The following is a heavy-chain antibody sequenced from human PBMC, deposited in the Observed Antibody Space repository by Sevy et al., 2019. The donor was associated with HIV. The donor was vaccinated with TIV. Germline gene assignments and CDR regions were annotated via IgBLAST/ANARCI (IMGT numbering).Heavy chain of an antibody. Sequence: GGSLRLSCAASGFTFSTYNHYWMTWVRQAPGKGLEWVANIKEDGSEKYYVDSVKGRFTISRDNAKNSVYLQMNSLRAEDTAVYYCATERPYESSGPFGNWGQGILVTVSS. CDR2: IKEDGSEK. D-gene: IGHD3-22*01. V-gene: IGHV3-7*01. CDR3: ATERPYESSGPFGN. CDR1: GFTFSTYNHYW. J-gene: IGHJ4*02.